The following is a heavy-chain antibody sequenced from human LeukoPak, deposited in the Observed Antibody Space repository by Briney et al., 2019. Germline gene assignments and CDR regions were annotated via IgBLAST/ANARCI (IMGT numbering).Heavy chain of an antibody. CDR3: ARSLGSSFSFYFDS. Sequence: ASVKVSCKASGYTFSGYYLHWLRQAPGQGPEWMGWINPNNGDTNYEDKFWGRVTMTRDTSMSTVYMELSRLTYDDTAVYFCARSLGSSFSFYFDSWGQGTLVTVSS. V-gene: IGHV1-2*07. D-gene: IGHD6-13*01. J-gene: IGHJ4*02. CDR2: INPNNGDT. CDR1: GYTFSGYY.